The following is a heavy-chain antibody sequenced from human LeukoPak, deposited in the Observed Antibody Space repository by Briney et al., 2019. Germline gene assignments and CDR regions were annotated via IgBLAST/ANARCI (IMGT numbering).Heavy chain of an antibody. V-gene: IGHV3-15*01. J-gene: IGHJ4*02. D-gene: IGHD3-22*01. CDR3: TTDYYDSSGYYGY. CDR1: GFTFSNAW. Sequence: KPGGSLRLSCAASGFTFSNAWMSWVRQAPGKGLEWVGRIKSKTDGGTTDYAAPVKGRFTISRDDSKNTLYLQMNSLKTEDTAVYYCTTDYYDSSGYYGYWGQGTLVTVSS. CDR2: IKSKTDGGTT.